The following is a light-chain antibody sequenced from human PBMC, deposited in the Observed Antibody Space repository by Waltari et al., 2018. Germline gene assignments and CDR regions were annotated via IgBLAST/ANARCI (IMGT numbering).Light chain of an antibody. J-gene: IGLJ3*02. CDR2: KGR. V-gene: IGLV8-61*01. Sequence: QTVVTQEPSLSVSPGGTVTLTCALSSGSVSSTSYPTWYQQTPGQPPRTSVYKGRSRSSGVPDRVSGSSLGSTAALTITGAQADDESDYYCSMYMGSGVWVFGGGTKLTVL. CDR3: SMYMGSGVWV. CDR1: SGSVSSTSY.